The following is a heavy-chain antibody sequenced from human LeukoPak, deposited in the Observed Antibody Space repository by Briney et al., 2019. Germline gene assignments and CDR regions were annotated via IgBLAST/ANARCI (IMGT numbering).Heavy chain of an antibody. J-gene: IGHJ6*02. V-gene: IGHV3-7*03. Sequence: GGSLRLSCAASGFTFSSYWMSWVRQAPGKGLEWVANIKQDGSEKYYVDSVKGRFTISRDNAKNSLYLQMNSLRAEDTAVYCCARGGYSSSWYYYGMDVWGQGTTVTVSS. CDR3: ARGGYSSSWYYYGMDV. CDR2: IKQDGSEK. D-gene: IGHD6-13*01. CDR1: GFTFSSYW.